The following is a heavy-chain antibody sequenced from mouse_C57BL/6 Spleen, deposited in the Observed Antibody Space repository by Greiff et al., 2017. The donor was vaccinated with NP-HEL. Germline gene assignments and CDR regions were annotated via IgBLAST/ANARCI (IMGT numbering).Heavy chain of an antibody. CDR1: GYTFTSYW. CDR3: ARSGYYGSSPYYFDY. CDR2: IDPNSGGT. J-gene: IGHJ2*01. Sequence: VQLQQPGAELVKPGASVKLSCKASGYTFTSYWMHWVKQRPGRGLEWIGRIDPNSGGTKYNEKFKSKATLTVDKPSSTAYMKLSSLTSEDSAIYYCARSGYYGSSPYYFDYWGQGTTLTVSS. D-gene: IGHD1-1*01. V-gene: IGHV1-72*01.